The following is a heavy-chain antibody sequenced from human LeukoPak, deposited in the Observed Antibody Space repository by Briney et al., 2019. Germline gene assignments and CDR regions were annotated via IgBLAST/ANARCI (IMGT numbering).Heavy chain of an antibody. CDR1: GYTFTGYY. CDR3: ARLWNSGYIIYFDS. V-gene: IGHV1-2*02. CDR2: INPNSGGT. Sequence: ASVKVSCKTSGYTFTGYYIHWVRQAPGQGLEWMGWINPNSGGTNFPQKFRGRVIMTRDTSISTAYMELSRLTSDDTAVYYCARLWNSGYIIYFDSWGQGALVTVSS. D-gene: IGHD5-12*01. J-gene: IGHJ4*02.